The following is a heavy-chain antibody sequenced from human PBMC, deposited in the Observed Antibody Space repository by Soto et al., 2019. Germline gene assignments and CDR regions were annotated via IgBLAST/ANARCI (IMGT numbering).Heavy chain of an antibody. Sequence: SVKVSCKASGGTFSSYAISWVRQAPGQGLEWMGGIIPIFGTANYAQKFQGRVTITADESTSTAYMELSSLRSEDTAVYYCAREVSLNSGSYLGPFNYSGQGPLLTVAS. CDR1: GGTFSSYA. CDR3: AREVSLNSGSYLGPFNY. J-gene: IGHJ4*02. CDR2: IIPIFGTA. V-gene: IGHV1-69*13. D-gene: IGHD1-26*01.